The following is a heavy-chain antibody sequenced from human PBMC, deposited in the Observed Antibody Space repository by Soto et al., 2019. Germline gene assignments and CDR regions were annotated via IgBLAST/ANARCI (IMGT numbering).Heavy chain of an antibody. J-gene: IGHJ4*02. CDR2: ISPHNRNT. Sequence: QVQLVQSGAEVKRPGDSVKVSCQASGYTFGHFYITWVRQAPGQGLEWMGAISPHNRNTNYAEKFRGRVTMATDTSTTTAYMELRSLRSNDTAVYYCARDEGGYDILTGYYKAHHFDQWGQGALVTVSS. CDR3: ARDEGGYDILTGYYKAHHFDQ. D-gene: IGHD3-9*01. V-gene: IGHV1-18*01. CDR1: GYTFGHFY.